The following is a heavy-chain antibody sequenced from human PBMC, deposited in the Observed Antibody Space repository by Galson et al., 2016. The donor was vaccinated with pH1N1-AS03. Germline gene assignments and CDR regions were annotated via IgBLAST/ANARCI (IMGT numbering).Heavy chain of an antibody. Sequence: SLRLSCAASGFTFRSYWMTWVRQAPGKGLEWVANIKQDGSENYSLDSVKGRFTISRDNDENSVYLQLNSLKDEDTAMYYCARIKGGGNSDGFDIWGLGTKVIVCS. D-gene: IGHD4-23*01. CDR3: ARIKGGGNSDGFDI. V-gene: IGHV3-7*01. CDR2: IKQDGSEN. CDR1: GFTFRSYW. J-gene: IGHJ3*02.